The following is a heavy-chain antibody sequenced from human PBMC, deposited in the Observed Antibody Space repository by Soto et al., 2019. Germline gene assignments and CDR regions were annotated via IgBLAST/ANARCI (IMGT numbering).Heavy chain of an antibody. V-gene: IGHV3-7*01. CDR2: IKQDGSEK. Sequence: EVQLVESGGGLVQPGGSLRLSCAASGFTLSSYWMNWVRLAPGKGLEWVANIKQDGSEKNYVDSVKGRFTSSRDNAKNSLYLQMSSLRAEDTAVYYCMTSVSSQDDWGQGTMVTVSS. CDR3: MTSVSSQDD. CDR1: GFTLSSYW. D-gene: IGHD4-17*01. J-gene: IGHJ4*02.